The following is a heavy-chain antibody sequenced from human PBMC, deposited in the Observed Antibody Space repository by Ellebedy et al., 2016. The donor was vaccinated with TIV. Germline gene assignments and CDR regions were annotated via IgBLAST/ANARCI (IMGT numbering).Heavy chain of an antibody. CDR2: IKQDGSEK. V-gene: IGHV3-7*03. CDR1: GFTFSSYW. Sequence: GGSLRLSCAASGFTFSSYWMSWVRQAPGKGLEWVANIKQDGSEKYYVDSVKGRFTISGDNAKNSLYLQMNSLRAEDTAVYYCAGRAYNWNDGSLFDYWGQGTLVTVSS. CDR3: AGRAYNWNDGSLFDY. D-gene: IGHD1-1*01. J-gene: IGHJ4*02.